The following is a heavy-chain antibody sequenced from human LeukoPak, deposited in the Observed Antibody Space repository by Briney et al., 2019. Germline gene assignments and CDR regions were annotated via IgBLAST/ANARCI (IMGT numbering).Heavy chain of an antibody. Sequence: GGSLRLSCAASGFPFSTYAMSWVRQAPGKGLEWVSVISGSGGDTYYADSVKGRFTISGDNSKNTLYLQMSSLKTEDTAVYYCAKRGDGGHKSLEYWGQGTLVIVSS. D-gene: IGHD3-16*01. J-gene: IGHJ4*02. V-gene: IGHV3-23*01. CDR1: GFPFSTYA. CDR2: ISGSGGDT. CDR3: AKRGDGGHKSLEY.